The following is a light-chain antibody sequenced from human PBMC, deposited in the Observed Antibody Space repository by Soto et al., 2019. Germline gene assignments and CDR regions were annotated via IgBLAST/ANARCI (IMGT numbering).Light chain of an antibody. CDR2: WAS. Sequence: DIVLTQSPDSLAASLVESATINCKSSGRALYRVNNKNYLAWYQQKPGQPPKLLFYWASSRESGVPDRFIGGGSGTDFTLTITSLQPDDFATYYCQQYNSYSETFGQGTKVDIK. J-gene: IGKJ1*01. CDR1: GRALYRVNNKNY. V-gene: IGKV4-1*01. CDR3: QQYNSYSET.